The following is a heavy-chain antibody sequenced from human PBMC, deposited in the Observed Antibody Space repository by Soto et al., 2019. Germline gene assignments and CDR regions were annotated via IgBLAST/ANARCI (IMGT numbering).Heavy chain of an antibody. CDR1: GGSFSGYY. Sequence: SETLSLTCAVYGGSFSGYYWSWIRQPPGKGLEWIGEINHSGSTNYNPSLKSRVTISVDTSKNQFSLKLSSVTAADTAVYYCARVEDCSSTSCYGRFDPWGQGTLVTVSS. J-gene: IGHJ5*02. CDR3: ARVEDCSSTSCYGRFDP. V-gene: IGHV4-34*01. D-gene: IGHD2-2*01. CDR2: INHSGST.